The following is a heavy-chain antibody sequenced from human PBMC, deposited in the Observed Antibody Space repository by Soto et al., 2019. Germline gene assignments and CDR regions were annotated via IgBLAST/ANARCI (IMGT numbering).Heavy chain of an antibody. J-gene: IGHJ5*02. CDR1: GFTFSDAW. V-gene: IGHV3-15*01. Sequence: GGSLRLSCAASGFTFSDAWMSWVRQAPGKGLDWVGRTKSKSDGGTTEYAAPVRGRFTISRDDSKNTLYLQMNSLKTEDTAVYYCTTDLWRIAVVVGSTGYFNPWGQGTPVTVSS. CDR2: TKSKSDGGTT. CDR3: TTDLWRIAVVVGSTGYFNP. D-gene: IGHD2-15*01.